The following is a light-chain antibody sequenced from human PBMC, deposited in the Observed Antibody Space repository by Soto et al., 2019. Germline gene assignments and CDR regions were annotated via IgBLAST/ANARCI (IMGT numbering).Light chain of an antibody. V-gene: IGKV1-5*03. CDR3: QHYDSYSWT. CDR2: KAS. J-gene: IGKJ1*01. CDR1: QSVSSS. Sequence: TQSPGTLSLSPGERATLSCRASQSVSSSYLAWYQQKPGKAPKLLIYKASSLESGVPSRFSGSGSGTEFTLTISSLQPDDFATYYCQHYDSYSWTFGQGTKVEIK.